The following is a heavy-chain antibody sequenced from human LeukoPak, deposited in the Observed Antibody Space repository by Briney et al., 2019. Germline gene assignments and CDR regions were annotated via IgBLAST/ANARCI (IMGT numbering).Heavy chain of an antibody. V-gene: IGHV4-4*07. CDR2: IYTSGST. J-gene: IGHJ3*02. D-gene: IGHD1-26*01. CDR3: ARWELRAFDI. CDR1: GGSISSYN. Sequence: TPSETLSLTCSASGGSISSYNWSWIRQPAGKGLEWIGRIYTSGSTNYNPSLKSRVTMSVDTSKYQFSVKLSSVTAADTAVYYCARWELRAFDIWGQGTMVTVSS.